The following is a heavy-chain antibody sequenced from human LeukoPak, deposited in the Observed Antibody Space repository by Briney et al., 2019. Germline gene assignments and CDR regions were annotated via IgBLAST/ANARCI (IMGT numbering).Heavy chain of an antibody. V-gene: IGHV5-51*01. J-gene: IGHJ4*02. CDR3: ARHYRWPAYYFDY. Sequence: GAFLQISCKGSGSSFTNYWIGWMRQMPGKGLEWIQIIYPGDSNPRYSPSFEAQVAISADTSISTAYLQWSSLKPSDTAIYYCARHYRWPAYYFDYWGQGTLVTVSS. D-gene: IGHD3-16*02. CDR2: IYPGDSNP. CDR1: GSSFTNYW.